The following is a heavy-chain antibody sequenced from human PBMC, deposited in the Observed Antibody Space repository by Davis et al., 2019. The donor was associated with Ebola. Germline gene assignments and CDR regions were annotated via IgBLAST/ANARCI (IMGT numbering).Heavy chain of an antibody. D-gene: IGHD3-10*01. CDR3: AREGDRNNYYYGMDV. Sequence: GESLKISCAASGFPLSDYNMRWIRQAPGKGLERLSYISSSGSTTYYADSVKGRFTISRDNAKNSLYLQMNSLRAEDTAVYYCAREGDRNNYYYGMDVWGQGTTVTVSS. J-gene: IGHJ6*02. CDR2: ISSSGSTT. V-gene: IGHV3-11*01. CDR1: GFPLSDYN.